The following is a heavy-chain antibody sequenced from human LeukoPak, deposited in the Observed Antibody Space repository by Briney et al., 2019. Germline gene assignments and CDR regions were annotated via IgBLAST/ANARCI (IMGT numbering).Heavy chain of an antibody. CDR2: IKHNGDEL. CDR3: ARELRTFDA. J-gene: IGHJ4*02. V-gene: IGHV3-7*01. Sequence: PGGSLRPSCAASGFTFSSYWMTWVRQAPGKGLEWVANIKHNGDELNYVDSVEDRFTISRDNAKNSLYLHMTSLRAEDTAVYYCARELRTFDAWGQRTLVTVSS. CDR1: GFTFSSYW. D-gene: IGHD3-16*01.